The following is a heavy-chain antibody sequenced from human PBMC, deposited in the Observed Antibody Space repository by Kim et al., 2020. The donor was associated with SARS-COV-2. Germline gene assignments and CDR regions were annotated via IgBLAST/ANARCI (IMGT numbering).Heavy chain of an antibody. D-gene: IGHD2-15*01. Sequence: VRGLFTIYRDNAKNSLYLQMNSLRAEDTALYYCAKTLGYCSGGSCYVFDSWGQGTLVTVSS. CDR3: AKTLGYCSGGSCYVFDS. V-gene: IGHV3-9*01. J-gene: IGHJ4*02.